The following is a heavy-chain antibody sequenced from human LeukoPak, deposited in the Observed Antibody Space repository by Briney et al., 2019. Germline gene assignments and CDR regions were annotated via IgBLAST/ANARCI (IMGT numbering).Heavy chain of an antibody. CDR1: GYSFTNYW. CDR2: IDPSVSHV. V-gene: IGHV5-10-1*01. D-gene: IGHD3-9*01. J-gene: IGHJ5*02. Sequence: PGESLRIACQGFGYSFTNYWISWVRQVPGKGLEWMGRIDPSVSHVNYSPSFEGQVTNSVDRPTSTVYLQWDSLKASDTAIYYCARQHFDYSLVRPEWFDPWGQGTLVIVSS. CDR3: ARQHFDYSLVRPEWFDP.